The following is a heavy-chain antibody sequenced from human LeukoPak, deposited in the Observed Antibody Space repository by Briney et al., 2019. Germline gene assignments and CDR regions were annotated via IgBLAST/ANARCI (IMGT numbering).Heavy chain of an antibody. J-gene: IGHJ4*02. CDR3: ARLRGSSLPRVFDC. D-gene: IGHD6-6*01. CDR1: GYSFTSYW. V-gene: IGHV5-51*01. Sequence: GESLKISCKGSGYSFTSYWIGWVRQVPGKGLEWMGIIYPADSDTRYSPSFQGQVTISADKSISTAYLQWSSLRASDTAMYYCARLRGSSLPRVFDCWGQGTLVTVSS. CDR2: IYPADSDT.